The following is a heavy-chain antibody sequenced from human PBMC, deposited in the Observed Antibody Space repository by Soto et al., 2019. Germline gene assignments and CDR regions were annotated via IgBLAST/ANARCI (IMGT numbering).Heavy chain of an antibody. Sequence: ASVKVSCKASGYTFTSYHMHWVRQAPGQGLEWMGIINPSGGGTSYAQKFQGRVTMTRDTSTSTVYMELSSLRSEDTAVYYCARGLGGDYDFNQYYMDVWGKGTTVTVSS. J-gene: IGHJ6*03. CDR1: GYTFTSYH. D-gene: IGHD4-17*01. V-gene: IGHV1-46*03. CDR3: ARGLGGDYDFNQYYMDV. CDR2: INPSGGGT.